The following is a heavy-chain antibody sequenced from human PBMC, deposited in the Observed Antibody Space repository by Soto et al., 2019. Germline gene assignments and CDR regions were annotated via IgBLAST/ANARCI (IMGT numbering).Heavy chain of an antibody. CDR1: GYTFTSYG. Sequence: QVQLVQSGAEVKKPGASVKVSCKASGYTFTSYGISWVRQAPGQGLGWMGWISAYNGNTNYAPKLQGRVTTTTDTSTRTAYMEPRSLRSDETAVFYWTRDQGGGYSYWGQGTLGTVSS. CDR3: TRDQGGGYSY. D-gene: IGHD1-26*01. V-gene: IGHV1-18*01. CDR2: ISAYNGNT. J-gene: IGHJ4*02.